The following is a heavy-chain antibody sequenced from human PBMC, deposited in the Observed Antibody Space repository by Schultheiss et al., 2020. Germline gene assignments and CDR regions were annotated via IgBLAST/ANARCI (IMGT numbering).Heavy chain of an antibody. V-gene: IGHV1-58*01. CDR2: IVVGSGNT. J-gene: IGHJ6*03. CDR3: AAVGRQQLESYYYYYMDV. D-gene: IGHD6-13*01. Sequence: SVKVSCKASGFTFTSSAVQWVRQARGQRLEWIGWIVVGSGNTNYAQKFQERVTITRDMSTSTAYMEPSSLRSEDTAVYYCAAVGRQQLESYYYYYMDVWGKGTTVTVSS. CDR1: GFTFTSSA.